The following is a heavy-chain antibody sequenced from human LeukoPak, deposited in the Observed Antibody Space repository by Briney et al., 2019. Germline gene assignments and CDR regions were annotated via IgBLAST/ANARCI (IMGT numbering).Heavy chain of an antibody. CDR2: IYHSGST. D-gene: IGHD3-22*01. J-gene: IGHJ3*02. CDR3: ARAHINADSSGPIDAFDI. V-gene: IGHV4-39*07. Sequence: SETLSLTCTVSGGSISSSSYYWGWIRQPPGKGLEWIGYIYHSGSTYYNPSLTSRVTISVDRSKNQFSLKLSSVTAADTAVYYCARAHINADSSGPIDAFDIWGQGTMVTVSS. CDR1: GGSISSSSYY.